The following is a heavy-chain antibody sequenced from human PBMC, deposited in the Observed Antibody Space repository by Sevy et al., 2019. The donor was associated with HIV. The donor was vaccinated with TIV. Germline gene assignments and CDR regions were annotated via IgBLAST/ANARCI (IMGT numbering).Heavy chain of an antibody. J-gene: IGHJ4*02. D-gene: IGHD2-2*01. V-gene: IGHV4-4*07. CDR1: GGSISSYY. CDR3: ARGWCRSASCYHDY. CDR2: IYPSGIT. Sequence: SETLSLTCTVSGGSISSYYWSWIRQPAGKGLEWIGRIYPSGITNYNPSLKSRVTMSVDTSKNQFSLNLSSVTAADTAVYYCARGWCRSASCYHDYWGQGTLVTISS.